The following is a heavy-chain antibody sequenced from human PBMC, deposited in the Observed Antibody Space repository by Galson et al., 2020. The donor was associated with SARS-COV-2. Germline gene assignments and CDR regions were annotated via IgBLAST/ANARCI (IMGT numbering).Heavy chain of an antibody. CDR3: ARTSIEYCSRTSCYRFYGMDV. CDR1: GGSFSGYY. CDR2: INHSGST. Sequence: SQTLSLTCAVYGGSFSGYYWNWIRQPPGKGLEWIGEINHSGSTNYNPSLKSRLTISVDTSKNQFSLKLSSVTAADTAVYYCARTSIEYCSRTSCYRFYGMDVWGQGTTVTVSS. V-gene: IGHV4-34*01. D-gene: IGHD2-2*02. J-gene: IGHJ6*02.